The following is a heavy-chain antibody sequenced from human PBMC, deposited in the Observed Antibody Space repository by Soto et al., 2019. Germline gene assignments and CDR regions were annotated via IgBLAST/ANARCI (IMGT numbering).Heavy chain of an antibody. CDR3: AKAGGTGIVVVPAAIRHYGMDV. Sequence: RLSCAASGFTFSSYAMSWVRQAPGKGLEWVSAISGSGGSTYYADAVKGRFTISRDNSKNTLYLQMNSLRAEDTAVYYCAKAGGTGIVVVPAAIRHYGMDVWGQGTTVTVSS. CDR1: GFTFSSYA. V-gene: IGHV3-23*01. CDR2: ISGSGGST. D-gene: IGHD2-2*02. J-gene: IGHJ6*02.